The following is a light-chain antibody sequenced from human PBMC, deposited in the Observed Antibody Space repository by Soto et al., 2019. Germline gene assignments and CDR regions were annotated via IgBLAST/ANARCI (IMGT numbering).Light chain of an antibody. CDR3: QHLRRYPST. Sequence: IQWTQSLSSLSASVGGGVTITCRASQDIAIYLAWYQQKPGEAPKLLIYAASTLYGGVPSRFSGSGSGTDFALTITSLQAEDFATYYCQHLRRYPSTFAGGTKVDFK. CDR1: QDIAIY. CDR2: AAS. J-gene: IGKJ4*01. V-gene: IGKV1-9*01.